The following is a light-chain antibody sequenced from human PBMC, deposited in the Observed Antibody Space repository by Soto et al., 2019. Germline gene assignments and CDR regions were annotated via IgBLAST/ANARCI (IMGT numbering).Light chain of an antibody. CDR3: QQRINCPLT. V-gene: IGKV3-11*01. Sequence: EIVLTQSPATLSLSPGERATLTCRASQSISNSLGWYHQKPGQPPRLLIYDASNRATGTPARFSGSGSGTDFTLTISSLEPDDFAIYYCQQRINCPLTFGQGTRLEIK. CDR1: QSISNS. J-gene: IGKJ5*01. CDR2: DAS.